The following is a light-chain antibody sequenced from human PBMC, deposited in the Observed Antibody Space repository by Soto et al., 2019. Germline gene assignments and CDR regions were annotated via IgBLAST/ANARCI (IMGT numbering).Light chain of an antibody. V-gene: IGKV3-20*01. Sequence: EIVLTQSPGTLSLSPGERATLSWRASQSISSDYLAWYQQNPGQAPRLLIYGASSRATGIPDRFTGSGSGTDFTLTISRLEPEDFAVYYCQQYGGSPLITFGQGTRLEIK. CDR2: GAS. CDR1: QSISSDY. CDR3: QQYGGSPLIT. J-gene: IGKJ5*01.